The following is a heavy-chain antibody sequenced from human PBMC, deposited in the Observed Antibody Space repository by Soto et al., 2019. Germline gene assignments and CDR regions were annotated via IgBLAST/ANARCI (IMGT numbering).Heavy chain of an antibody. V-gene: IGHV1-18*01. CDR2: ISAYNGNT. J-gene: IGHJ4*02. CDR1: GYTFTSYA. Sequence: GASVKVSCKASGYTFTSYAMHWVRQAPGQGLEWMGWISAYNGNTNYAQKLQGRVTMTTDTSTSTAYMELRSLRSDDTAVYYCARADSTIFGVVIGCFDYWGQGTLVTVSS. CDR3: ARADSTIFGVVIGCFDY. D-gene: IGHD3-3*01.